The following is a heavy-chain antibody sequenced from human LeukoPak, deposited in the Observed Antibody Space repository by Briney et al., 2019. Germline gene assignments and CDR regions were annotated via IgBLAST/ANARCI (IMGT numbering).Heavy chain of an antibody. D-gene: IGHD2-2*01. CDR1: GFTFGDYT. CDR3: TRVDIVVVPAAANY. Sequence: GGSLRLSCAASGFTFGDYTMNWFRQAPGKGLEWVCFIRSKAYGGTTEYAASVKGRFTISRDDSKSIAYLQMNSLKTEDTAVYYCTRVDIVVVPAAANYWGQGTLVTVSS. CDR2: IRSKAYGGTT. J-gene: IGHJ4*02. V-gene: IGHV3-49*03.